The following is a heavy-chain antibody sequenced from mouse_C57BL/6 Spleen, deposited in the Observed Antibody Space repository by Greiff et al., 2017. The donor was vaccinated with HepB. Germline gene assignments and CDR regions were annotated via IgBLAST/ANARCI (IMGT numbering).Heavy chain of an antibody. CDR3: ARAIPFDY. J-gene: IGHJ2*01. D-gene: IGHD5-1-1*01. CDR2: IDPSDSYT. V-gene: IGHV1-50*01. CDR1: GYTFTSYW. Sequence: QVQLQQSGAELVKPGASVKLSCKASGYTFTSYWMQWVKQRPGQGLEWIGEIDPSDSYTNYNQKFKGKATLTVDTSSSTAYMQLSGLTSEDAAVYYCARAIPFDYWGQGTTLTVSS.